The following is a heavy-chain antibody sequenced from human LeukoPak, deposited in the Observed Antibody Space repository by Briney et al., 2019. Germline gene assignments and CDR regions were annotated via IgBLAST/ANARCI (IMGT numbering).Heavy chain of an antibody. CDR1: GFTASSHY. J-gene: IGHJ4*02. D-gene: IGHD6-13*01. CDR3: ARDRGFSSSWRLFVY. V-gene: IGHV3-66*02. Sequence: GGSLRLSCAASGFTASSHYMSWVRQAPGKGLEWVSVIYSGAGTSYADSVQGRFTISRDNSKNTLYLQMNSLRVEDTAVYYCARDRGFSSSWRLFVYWGQGTLVTVSS. CDR2: IYSGAGT.